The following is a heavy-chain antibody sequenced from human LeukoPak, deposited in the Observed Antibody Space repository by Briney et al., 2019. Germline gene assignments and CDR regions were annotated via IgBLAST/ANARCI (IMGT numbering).Heavy chain of an antibody. CDR2: ISGSGGST. D-gene: IGHD5-18*01. Sequence: GGSLRLSCAASGFTFSSYAMSWVRQAPGKGLEWVSAISGSGGSTYYADSVKGRFTISRDNSKNTLYLQMNSLRAEDTAVYYCAKDFSRGRYSYGFMDSWGQGTLVTVSS. CDR1: GFTFSSYA. V-gene: IGHV3-23*01. J-gene: IGHJ4*02. CDR3: AKDFSRGRYSYGFMDS.